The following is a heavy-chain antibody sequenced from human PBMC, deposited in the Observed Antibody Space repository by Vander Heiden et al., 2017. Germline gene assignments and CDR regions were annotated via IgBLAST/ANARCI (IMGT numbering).Heavy chain of an antibody. V-gene: IGHV1-2*06. J-gene: IGHJ1*01. CDR3: AREEDIVVVVAATGYFQH. CDR2: INPNSGGT. CDR1: GYTFTGYY. Sequence: QVQLVQSGAEVKKPGASVKVSCKASGYTFTGYYMHWVRQAPGQGLEWMGRINPNSGGTNYAQKFQGRVTMTRDTSISTAYMELSRLRSDDTAVYYCAREEDIVVVVAATGYFQHWGQGTLVTVSS. D-gene: IGHD2-15*01.